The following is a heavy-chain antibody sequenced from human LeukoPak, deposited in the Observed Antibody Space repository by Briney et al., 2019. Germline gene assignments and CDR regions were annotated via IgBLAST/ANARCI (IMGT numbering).Heavy chain of an antibody. CDR2: INPSDGGT. J-gene: IGHJ4*02. CDR3: ARSVTIFGVATLGY. D-gene: IGHD3-3*01. Sequence: ASVKVSCKASGYTFTVYHMHWVRQAPGQGLEWMGIINPSDGGTTYAQKFQGRVSITRDMSTSTIYMELSSLRSDDTAVYYCARSVTIFGVATLGYWGQGTPVTVSS. CDR1: GYTFTVYH. V-gene: IGHV1-46*01.